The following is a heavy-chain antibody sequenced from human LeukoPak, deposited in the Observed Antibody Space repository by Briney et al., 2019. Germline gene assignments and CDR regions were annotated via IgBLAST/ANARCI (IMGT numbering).Heavy chain of an antibody. V-gene: IGHV4-30-2*01. D-gene: IGHD3-22*01. Sequence: SETLSLTCAVSGGSISSGGYSWGWIRQPPGKGLEWIGYIYHSGSTYYNPSLKSRVTISVDTSKNQFSLKLSSVTAADTAVYYCARAEGDYYHSSYYFDYWGQGTLVTVSS. CDR1: GGSISSGGYS. J-gene: IGHJ4*02. CDR2: IYHSGST. CDR3: ARAEGDYYHSSYYFDY.